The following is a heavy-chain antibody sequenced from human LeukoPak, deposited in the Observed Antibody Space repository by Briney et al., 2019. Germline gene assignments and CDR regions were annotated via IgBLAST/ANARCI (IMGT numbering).Heavy chain of an antibody. Sequence: GGSLRLSCAASGFTVSSNYMSWVRQAPGKGLEWVSVIYSGGSTYYADSVKGRFTISRDNSKNTLYLQMNSLRAEDTAVYYCARVRAAAGIFSDVWGQGTTVTVSS. D-gene: IGHD6-13*01. CDR1: GFTVSSNY. CDR3: ARVRAAAGIFSDV. J-gene: IGHJ6*02. CDR2: IYSGGST. V-gene: IGHV3-66*01.